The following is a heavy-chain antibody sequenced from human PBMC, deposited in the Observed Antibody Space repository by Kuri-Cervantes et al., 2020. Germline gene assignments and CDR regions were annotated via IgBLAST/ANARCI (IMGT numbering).Heavy chain of an antibody. D-gene: IGHD3-22*01. CDR1: GFTFSSYA. Sequence: GGSLRLSCAASGFTFSSYAMHWVRQAPGKGLEWVAVISYDGSNKYYADSVKGRFTISRDNSKNTLYLQMNSLRADDTAVYYCARSGYYDSSGYYYWGQGTLVTVSS. CDR2: ISYDGSNK. V-gene: IGHV3-30-3*01. J-gene: IGHJ4*02. CDR3: ARSGYYDSSGYYY.